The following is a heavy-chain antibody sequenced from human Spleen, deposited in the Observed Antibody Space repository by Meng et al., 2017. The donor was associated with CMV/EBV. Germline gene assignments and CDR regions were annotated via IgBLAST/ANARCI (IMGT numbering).Heavy chain of an antibody. D-gene: IGHD2-2*01. Sequence: ESLKISCAAYGGSFSRYFWSWIRQSPGKGLEWIAEIDQSGITNYNPSLESRVSISVDMSKNQFSLKLTSVTAADTAVYFCSRVPRYPLRKMGYFDSWGQGTVVTVSS. CDR1: GGSFSRYF. CDR2: IDQSGIT. V-gene: IGHV4-34*01. J-gene: IGHJ4*02. CDR3: SRVPRYPLRKMGYFDS.